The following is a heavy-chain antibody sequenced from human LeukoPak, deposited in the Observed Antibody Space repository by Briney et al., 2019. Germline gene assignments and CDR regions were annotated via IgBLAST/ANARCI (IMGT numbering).Heavy chain of an antibody. Sequence: PGGSLRLSCAASGFTFSSYSMNWVRQAPGKGLEWVSYISSSSSTIYYADSVKGRFTISRDNAKNSLYLQMNSLRVEDSAVYYCAKGGRGFSYGSLDYWGQGTLVTVSS. CDR2: ISSSSSTI. V-gene: IGHV3-48*04. D-gene: IGHD5-18*01. CDR1: GFTFSSYS. CDR3: AKGGRGFSYGSLDY. J-gene: IGHJ4*02.